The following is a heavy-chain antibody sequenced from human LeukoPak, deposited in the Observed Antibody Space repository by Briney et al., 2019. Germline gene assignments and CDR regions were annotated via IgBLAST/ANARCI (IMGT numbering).Heavy chain of an antibody. CDR3: ARDKFPLVGATGDDAFDI. J-gene: IGHJ3*02. Sequence: SETLSLTCAVYGGSFSGYYWSWIRQPPGKGLEWIGEINHSGSTNYNPSLKSRVTISVDTSKNQFSLKLSSVTAADTAVYYCARDKFPLVGATGDDAFDIWGQGTMVAVSS. D-gene: IGHD1-26*01. CDR2: INHSGST. V-gene: IGHV4-34*01. CDR1: GGSFSGYY.